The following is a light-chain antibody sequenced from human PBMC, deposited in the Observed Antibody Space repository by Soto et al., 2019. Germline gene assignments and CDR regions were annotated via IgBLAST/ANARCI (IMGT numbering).Light chain of an antibody. CDR1: SSDVGGYNY. CDR3: SSYAGSNNYV. Sequence: SALTQPPSASGSPGQSVTISCTGTSSDVGGYNYVSWYQQHPGKAPKLMIYGVTKRPSGVPDRFSGSKSGNTASLTVSGPQAEDEAYYYCSSYAGSNNYVFGTGTKVTVL. J-gene: IGLJ1*01. V-gene: IGLV2-8*01. CDR2: GVT.